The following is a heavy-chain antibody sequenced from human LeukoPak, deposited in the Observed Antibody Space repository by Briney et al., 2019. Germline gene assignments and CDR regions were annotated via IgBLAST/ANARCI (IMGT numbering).Heavy chain of an antibody. V-gene: IGHV3-23*01. Sequence: PGGSLRLSCAASGFAFSSYDMSWVRQAPGKGLEWVSAISGSGSSTYYPDSVKGRFTISRDNSKNTLYLQMNSLRAEDTAVYYCAKDAEQLVPSYFDYWGQGTLVTVSS. CDR3: AKDAEQLVPSYFDY. CDR1: GFAFSSYD. J-gene: IGHJ4*02. D-gene: IGHD6-13*01. CDR2: ISGSGSST.